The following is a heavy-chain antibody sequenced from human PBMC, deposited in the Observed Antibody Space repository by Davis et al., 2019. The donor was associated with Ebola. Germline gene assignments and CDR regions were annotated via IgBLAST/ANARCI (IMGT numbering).Heavy chain of an antibody. J-gene: IGHJ4*02. CDR3: ARGYCSSANCYTTFDY. V-gene: IGHV3-15*01. Sequence: GESLKISCAASGFTFSDYYMSWVRQAPGKGLEWVGRIKSKTDGGTTDYAAPVKGRFTISRDDSKNTLYLQMNSLRDEDTAIYYCARGYCSSANCYTTFDYWGQGTLVTVSS. CDR1: GFTFSDYY. CDR2: IKSKTDGGTT. D-gene: IGHD2-2*02.